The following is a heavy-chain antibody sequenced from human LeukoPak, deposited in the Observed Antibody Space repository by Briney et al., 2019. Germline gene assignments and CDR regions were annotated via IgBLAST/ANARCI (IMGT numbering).Heavy chain of an antibody. CDR2: ISYDGSNK. J-gene: IGHJ4*02. CDR3: AKDGAVVVAAGLDY. V-gene: IGHV3-30*18. CDR1: GFTFSSYG. Sequence: GRSLRLSCAASGFTFSSYGMHWVRQAPGKGLEWVAVISYDGSNKYYADSVKGRFTISRGNSKNTLYLQMNSLRAEDTAVYYCAKDGAVVVAAGLDYWGQGTLVTVSS. D-gene: IGHD2-15*01.